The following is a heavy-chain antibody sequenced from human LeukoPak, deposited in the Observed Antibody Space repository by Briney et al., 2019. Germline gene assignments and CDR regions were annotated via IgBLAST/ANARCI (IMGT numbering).Heavy chain of an antibody. CDR2: INHSGST. V-gene: IGHV4-34*01. D-gene: IGHD2-2*03. CDR3: ARSGYCSSTSCYVGYYYYMDV. J-gene: IGHJ6*03. CDR1: GGSFSGYY. Sequence: PSETLSLTCAVYGGSFSGYYWSWIRQPPGKGLEWIGEINHSGSTNYNPSLKSRVTISVDTSKNQFSLKLSSVTAADTAVYYCARSGYCSSTSCYVGYYYYMDVWGKGTTVTVSS.